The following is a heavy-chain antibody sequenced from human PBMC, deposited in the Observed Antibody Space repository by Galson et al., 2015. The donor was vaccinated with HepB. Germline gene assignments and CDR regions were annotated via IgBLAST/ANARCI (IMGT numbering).Heavy chain of an antibody. CDR3: VREPNTDNWFDP. V-gene: IGHV1-18*04. CDR1: GYTFTSYG. CDR2: ISAYNGHT. J-gene: IGHJ5*02. Sequence: SVKVSCKASGYTFTSYGFSWVRRAPGQGLEWMGWISAYNGHTSYAQKLQGRVTVTTDTSTNTAYMELRSLRSDDTAVYYCVREPNTDNWFDPWGQGTLVTVSS.